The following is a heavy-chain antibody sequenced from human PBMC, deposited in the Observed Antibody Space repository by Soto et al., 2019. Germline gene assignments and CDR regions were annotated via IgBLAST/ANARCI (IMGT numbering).Heavy chain of an antibody. J-gene: IGHJ6*02. V-gene: IGHV4-59*01. CDR2: MYNTGST. D-gene: IGHD2-21*02. CDR1: GGTISRYY. Sequence: QVQLQESGPGLVKPSETLSLTCTVSGGTISRYYWSWIRQPPGKGLEWIGYMYNTGSTVYNPSFKRRVTIPVDXSXNXXSRKLNSVTAADTAVYYCARDLWGYCGTDCYPLDVWGQGTTVTVSS. CDR3: ARDLWGYCGTDCYPLDV.